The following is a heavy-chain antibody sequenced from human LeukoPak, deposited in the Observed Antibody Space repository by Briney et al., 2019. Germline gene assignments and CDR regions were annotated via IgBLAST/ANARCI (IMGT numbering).Heavy chain of an antibody. J-gene: IGHJ3*02. Sequence: SETLSLTCTVSGGSISSSSYYWGWIRQPPGKGLEWIGSIYHSGSTYYNPSLKSRVTISVDTSKNQFSLKLSSVTAADTAVYYCARDRITEASDAFDIWGQGSMVTVSS. CDR2: IYHSGST. CDR3: ARDRITEASDAFDI. D-gene: IGHD1-20*01. V-gene: IGHV4-39*07. CDR1: GGSISSSSYY.